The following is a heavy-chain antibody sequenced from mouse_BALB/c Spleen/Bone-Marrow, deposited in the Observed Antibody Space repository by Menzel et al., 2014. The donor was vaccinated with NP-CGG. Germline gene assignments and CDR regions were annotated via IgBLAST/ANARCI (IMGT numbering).Heavy chain of an antibody. CDR1: GFTFSDYG. J-gene: IGHJ4*01. Sequence: EVKLVESGGGLVQPGGSRKLSCAASGFTFSDYGMAWVRQAPGKGPEWVAFISNLAYSIYYADTVTGRFTISRENAKNTPYLEMSSLRSEDTAMYYCATIYYGNSYAMDYWGQGTSVTVSS. CDR3: ATIYYGNSYAMDY. V-gene: IGHV5-15*02. CDR2: ISNLAYSI. D-gene: IGHD2-1*01.